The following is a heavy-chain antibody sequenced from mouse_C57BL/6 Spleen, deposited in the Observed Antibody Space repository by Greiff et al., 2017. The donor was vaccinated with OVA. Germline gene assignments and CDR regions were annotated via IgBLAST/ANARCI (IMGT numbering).Heavy chain of an antibody. J-gene: IGHJ2*01. D-gene: IGHD1-1*01. CDR3: ARSGWYYGSDY. V-gene: IGHV1-82*01. CDR1: GYAFSSSW. CDR2: IYPGDGDT. Sequence: VQLQQSRPELVKPGASVKISCKASGYAFSSSWMNWVKQRPGKGLEWIGRIYPGDGDTNYNGKFKGKATLTADKSSSTAYMQLSSLTYEDSAVYFCARSGWYYGSDYWGQGTTLTVSS.